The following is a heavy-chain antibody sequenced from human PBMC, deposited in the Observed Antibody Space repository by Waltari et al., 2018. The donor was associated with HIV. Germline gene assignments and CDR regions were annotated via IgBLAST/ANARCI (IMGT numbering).Heavy chain of an antibody. CDR3: ASTPKNFWSGYYNWYFDL. V-gene: IGHV4-61*01. CDR1: GGSVSSGSYY. CDR2: IYYSGST. D-gene: IGHD3-3*01. Sequence: QVQLQESGPGLVKPSETLSLTCTVSGGSVSSGSYYWSWIRQPPGKGLEWIGYIYYSGSTNYNPSLKSRVTISVDTSKNQFSLKLSSVTAADTAVYYCASTPKNFWSGYYNWYFDLWGRGTLVTVSS. J-gene: IGHJ2*01.